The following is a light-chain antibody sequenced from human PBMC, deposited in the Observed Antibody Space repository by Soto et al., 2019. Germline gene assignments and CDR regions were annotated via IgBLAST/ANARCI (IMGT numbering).Light chain of an antibody. CDR1: SSDVGGYNY. CDR3: SSHAGTQRV. CDR2: EVN. Sequence: QSALTQPPSASGSPGQSVTISCTGTSSDVGGYNYVSWYQQHPGKAPKLMIYEVNKRPSGVPDRFSGSKSGNTASLTVSGLQAEDEGASYCSSHAGTQRVSRPGTKVPV. V-gene: IGLV2-8*01. J-gene: IGLJ1*01.